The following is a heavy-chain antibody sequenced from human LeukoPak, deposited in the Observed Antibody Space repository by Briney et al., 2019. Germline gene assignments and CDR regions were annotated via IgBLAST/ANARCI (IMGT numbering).Heavy chain of an antibody. CDR2: INHSGST. J-gene: IGHJ4*02. D-gene: IGHD3-22*01. CDR1: GGSFSDYY. Sequence: SETLSLTCAVYGGSFSDYYWSWIRQPPGKGLEWIGEINHSGSTNYNPSLKSRVTISVDTSKNQFSLKLSSVIAADTAVYYCARGGWPDSSGYPVDYWGQGTLVTVSS. V-gene: IGHV4-34*01. CDR3: ARGGWPDSSGYPVDY.